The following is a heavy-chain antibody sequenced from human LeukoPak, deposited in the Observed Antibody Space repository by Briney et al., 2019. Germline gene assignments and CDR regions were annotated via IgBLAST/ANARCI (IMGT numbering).Heavy chain of an antibody. CDR2: AYYRSKWYN. CDR3: AGDRGVGAAVFFDF. CDR1: GDNVSSSYVT. J-gene: IGHJ4*02. Sequence: SQTLSLTCAISGDNVSSSYVTWNWIRQSPSRGLEWLGRAYYRSKWYNDYAVSVKSRMTIIPDTSKNQFSLHLNSVTPDDTALYYCAGDRGVGAAVFFDFWGLGTLVTVSS. V-gene: IGHV6-1*01. D-gene: IGHD1-26*01.